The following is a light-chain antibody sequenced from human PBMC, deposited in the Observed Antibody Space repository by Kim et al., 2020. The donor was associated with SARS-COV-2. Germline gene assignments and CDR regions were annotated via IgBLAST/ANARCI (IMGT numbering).Light chain of an antibody. V-gene: IGKV1-39*01. CDR2: GAS. CDR3: QQSYTSLWT. J-gene: IGKJ1*01. Sequence: DIQMTQSPSSLSASVGDTVTITCRASQTIATYLNWYQQSPGKAPNLLIYGASTLRSGVPSRFSGGGSGTDFSLTINSLQPEDFATYYCQQSYTSLWTFGQGTKVDIK. CDR1: QTIATY.